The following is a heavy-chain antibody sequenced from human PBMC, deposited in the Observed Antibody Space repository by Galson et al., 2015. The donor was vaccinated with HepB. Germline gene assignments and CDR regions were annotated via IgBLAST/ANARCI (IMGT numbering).Heavy chain of an antibody. V-gene: IGHV1-46*01. CDR3: AREGKVETGPISPFDY. CDR1: GYTFTSYY. CDR2: INPGVGDT. Sequence: SVKVSCKASGYTFTSYYMHWVRQAPGQGLERMGLINPGVGDTSYLQKFQGRVTMTRDTSTSTVYMELSSLRSEDTAVYYCAREGKVETGPISPFDYWGQGTLVIASS. J-gene: IGHJ4*02. D-gene: IGHD5-18*01.